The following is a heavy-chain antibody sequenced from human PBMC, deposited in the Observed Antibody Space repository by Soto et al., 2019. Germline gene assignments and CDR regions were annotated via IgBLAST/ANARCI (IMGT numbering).Heavy chain of an antibody. D-gene: IGHD6-19*01. CDR3: ARPQVGYSGRGAGAFDI. V-gene: IGHV3-30-3*01. CDR1: GFTFSSYA. J-gene: IGHJ3*02. Sequence: GGSLRLSCAASGFTFSSYAMHWVRQAPGKGLEWVAVISYDGSNKYYADSVKGRFTISRDNSKNTLYLQMNSLRAEDTAVYYCARPQVGYSGRGAGAFDIWGQGTMVTVSS. CDR2: ISYDGSNK.